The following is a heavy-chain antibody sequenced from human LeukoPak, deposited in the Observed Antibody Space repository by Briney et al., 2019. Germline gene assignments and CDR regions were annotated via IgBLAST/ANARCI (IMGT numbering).Heavy chain of an antibody. CDR2: IDPADGKT. Sequence: ATVKISCKTSGYTFADYYIHWVPQAPGKGLQWMGRIDPADGKTKFSEKFQARVTITADTSTDTAYMELSSLRSDDTAVYYCARDTSITSALWGQGTLVTVSS. D-gene: IGHD1-14*01. J-gene: IGHJ4*02. V-gene: IGHV1-69-2*01. CDR1: GYTFADYY. CDR3: ARDTSITSAL.